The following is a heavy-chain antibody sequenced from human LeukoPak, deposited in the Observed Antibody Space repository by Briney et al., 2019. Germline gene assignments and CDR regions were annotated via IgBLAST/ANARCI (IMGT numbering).Heavy chain of an antibody. V-gene: IGHV3-21*05. D-gene: IGHD6-6*01. J-gene: IGHJ3*02. CDR1: GFTFSSYS. CDR2: ISSSSSYI. CDR3: ARVNFVAIAASRGAFDI. Sequence: GGSLRLSCAASGFTFSSYSMNWVRQAPGKGLEWVSYISSSSSYIYYADSVKGRFTISRDNAKNSLYLQMNSLRAEDTAVYYCARVNFVAIAASRGAFDIWGQGTMVTVSS.